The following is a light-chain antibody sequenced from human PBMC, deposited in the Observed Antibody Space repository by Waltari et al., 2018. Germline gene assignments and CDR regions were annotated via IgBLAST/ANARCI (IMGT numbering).Light chain of an antibody. J-gene: IGLJ1*01. CDR2: DVI. V-gene: IGLV2-11*01. CDR3: CSFAGSYTYV. Sequence: QSALTQPRPVSGSPGQTATISCTGTSSDVGGYNYGSWYQVHPGKGPKLVIFDVIKRPSGVPDRFSGSKSGNTASLTISGLQAEDEADYYCCSFAGSYTYVFGSGTTVTVL. CDR1: SSDVGGYNY.